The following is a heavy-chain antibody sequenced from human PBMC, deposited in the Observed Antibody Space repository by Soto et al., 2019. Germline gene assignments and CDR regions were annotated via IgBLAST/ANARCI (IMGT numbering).Heavy chain of an antibody. CDR1: GGSISSYY. V-gene: IGHV4-59*01. CDR3: AKTGTTGTIDY. D-gene: IGHD1-1*01. J-gene: IGHJ4*02. Sequence: PSETLSLTCTVSGGSISSYYWSWIRQPPGKGLEWIGYIYYSGSTNYNPSLKSRVTISVDTSKNQFSLKLSSVTAADTAVYYCAKTGTTGTIDYWGQGTLVTVSS. CDR2: IYYSGST.